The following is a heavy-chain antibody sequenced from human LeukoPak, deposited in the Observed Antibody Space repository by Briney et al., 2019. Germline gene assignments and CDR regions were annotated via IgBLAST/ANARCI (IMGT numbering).Heavy chain of an antibody. Sequence: PGGSLRLSCAASGFTFSGYAMSWVRQAPGKGLEWVSAVSLSGGTTYDRDSVKGRFTISRDNSKNILYLQMNSLRAEDTAIYYCAKQVGYCSDGTCYFDTWGQGALVTVSA. J-gene: IGHJ4*02. CDR3: AKQVGYCSDGTCYFDT. CDR1: GFTFSGYA. D-gene: IGHD2-15*01. CDR2: VSLSGGTT. V-gene: IGHV3-23*01.